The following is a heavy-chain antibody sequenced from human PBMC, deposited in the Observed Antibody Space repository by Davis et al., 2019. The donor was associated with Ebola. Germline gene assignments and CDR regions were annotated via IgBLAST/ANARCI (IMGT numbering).Heavy chain of an antibody. CDR2: IYYSGST. CDR3: ARGRLSSSWYFKIAFDI. J-gene: IGHJ3*02. D-gene: IGHD6-13*01. Sequence: MPSETLSLTCTVSGGSISSYYWSWIRQPPGKGLEWIGYIYYSGSTNYNPPLKSRVTISVDTSKNQFSLKLSSVTAADTAVYYCARGRLSSSWYFKIAFDIWGQGTMVTVSS. CDR1: GGSISSYY. V-gene: IGHV4-59*12.